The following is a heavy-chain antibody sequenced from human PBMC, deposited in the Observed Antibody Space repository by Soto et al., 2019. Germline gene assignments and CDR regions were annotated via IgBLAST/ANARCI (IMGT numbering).Heavy chain of an antibody. D-gene: IGHD6-6*01. CDR2: IYYSGST. V-gene: IGHV4-39*01. J-gene: IGHJ3*02. CDR1: GGSISSSSYY. Sequence: SETLSLTCTVSGGSISSSSYYWGWIRQPPGKGLEWIGSIYYSGSTYYNPSLKSRVTISVDTSKNQFSLKLSSVTAADTAVYYCAGEDSSSDAFDSWGQGTMVTVSS. CDR3: AGEDSSSDAFDS.